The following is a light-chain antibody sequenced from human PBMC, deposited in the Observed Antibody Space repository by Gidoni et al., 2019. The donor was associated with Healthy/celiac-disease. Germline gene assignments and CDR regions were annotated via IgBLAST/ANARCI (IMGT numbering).Light chain of an antibody. CDR2: DVS. CDR1: SSDVGGYNY. Sequence: QPPHPQPPPGQSVTISCTGTSSDVGGYNYVSWSQQHPVKAPKLMIYDVSKRPSGVPDRFSGSKSGNTASLTISGLQAEDEADYYCCSYAGSYTWVFGGGTKLTVL. J-gene: IGLJ3*02. V-gene: IGLV2-11*01. CDR3: CSYAGSYTWV.